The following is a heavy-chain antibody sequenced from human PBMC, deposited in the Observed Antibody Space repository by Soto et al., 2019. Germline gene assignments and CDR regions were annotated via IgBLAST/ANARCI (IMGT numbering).Heavy chain of an antibody. V-gene: IGHV4-59*01. CDR3: ARDRVDYGMDV. Sequence: KPSETLSLTCTVSGGSISSYYWSWIRQPPGKGLEWIGYIYYSGSTNYNPSLKSRVTISVDTSKNQFSLKLSSVTAADTAVYYCARDRVDYGMDVWGQGTTVTVSS. D-gene: IGHD3-3*01. CDR2: IYYSGST. J-gene: IGHJ6*02. CDR1: GGSISSYY.